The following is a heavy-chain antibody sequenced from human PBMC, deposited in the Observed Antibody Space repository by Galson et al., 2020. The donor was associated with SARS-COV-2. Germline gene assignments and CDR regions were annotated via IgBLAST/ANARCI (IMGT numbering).Heavy chain of an antibody. V-gene: IGHV3-30-3*01. J-gene: IGHJ4*02. CDR1: GFTFSSYA. CDR2: ISYDGSNK. Sequence: GGSLRLSCAASGFTFSSYAMHWVRQAPGKGLEWVAVISYDGSNKYYADSVKGRFTISRDNSKNTLYLQMNSLRAEDTAVYYCARSGSGSYYMAFDYWGQGTLVTVSS. CDR3: ARSGSGSYYMAFDY. D-gene: IGHD3-10*01.